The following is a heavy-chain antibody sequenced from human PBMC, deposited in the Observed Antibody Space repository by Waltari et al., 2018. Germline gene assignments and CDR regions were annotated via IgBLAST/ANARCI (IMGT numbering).Heavy chain of an antibody. Sequence: QVQLVQSGAEVKKPGSSVKVSCKASGGTFSSYAISWVRQAPGQGLEWMGRIIPIFGTANYAQKFQGRVTITADKSTSTAYMELSSLRSEDTAVYSCAREGEGGVPAANWFDPWGQGTLVTVSS. J-gene: IGHJ5*02. CDR3: AREGEGGVPAANWFDP. D-gene: IGHD2-2*01. CDR2: IIPIFGTA. V-gene: IGHV1-69*13. CDR1: GGTFSSYA.